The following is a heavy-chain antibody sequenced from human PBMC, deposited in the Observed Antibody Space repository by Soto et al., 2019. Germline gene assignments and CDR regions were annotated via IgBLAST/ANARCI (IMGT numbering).Heavy chain of an antibody. V-gene: IGHV4-39*01. J-gene: IGHJ4*02. CDR3: ARSGGLQHIDY. Sequence: QLQLQESGPGLVKPSETRSLTCTVSGDSISSSNYHWGWIRQAPGKGLEWIGSIDYSGSTYSNPSLKSRVTISVDTSKDQISLRLSSVTVADTAVHYCARSGGLQHIDYWGQGTLVTVSS. CDR2: IDYSGST. D-gene: IGHD4-4*01. CDR1: GDSISSSNYH.